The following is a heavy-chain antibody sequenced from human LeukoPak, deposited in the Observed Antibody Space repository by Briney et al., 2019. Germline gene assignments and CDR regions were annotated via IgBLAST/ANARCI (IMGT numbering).Heavy chain of an antibody. CDR2: IKQDGSEK. Sequence: GGSLRLSCAASGFTFSSYVMNWVRQAPGKGLEWVANIKQDGSEKYYVDSVKGRFTISRDNAKNSLYLQMNSLRAEDTAVYYCARDEPNLYSGSLGWGQGTLVTVSS. J-gene: IGHJ4*02. CDR1: GFTFSSYV. V-gene: IGHV3-7*04. CDR3: ARDEPNLYSGSLG. D-gene: IGHD1-26*01.